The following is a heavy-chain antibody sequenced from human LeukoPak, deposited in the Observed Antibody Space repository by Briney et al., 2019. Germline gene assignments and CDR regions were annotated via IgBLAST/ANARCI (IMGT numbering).Heavy chain of an antibody. Sequence: PGGSLRLSCAASGFTFSSYSMNWVRQAPGKGLEWVASISSSSSYIYYADSVKGRFTISRDNAKTSLYLQMNSLRAEDTAVYYCARDSGYKSYYFDYWGQGTLVTVSS. CDR1: GFTFSSYS. J-gene: IGHJ4*02. CDR3: ARDSGYKSYYFDY. V-gene: IGHV3-21*01. D-gene: IGHD5-24*01. CDR2: ISSSSSYI.